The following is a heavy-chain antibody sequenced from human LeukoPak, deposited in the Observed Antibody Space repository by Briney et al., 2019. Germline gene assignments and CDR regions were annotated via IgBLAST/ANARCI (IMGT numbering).Heavy chain of an antibody. V-gene: IGHV4-4*02. D-gene: IGHD4-17*01. CDR1: GGSISSSNW. CDR2: IYHSGST. CDR3: ARGNDYGDYGLDY. J-gene: IGHJ4*02. Sequence: SGTLSLTCAVSGGSISSSNWWSWVRQPPGKGLEWIGEIYHSGSTNYNPSPKSRVTISVDKSKNQFSLKLSSVTAVDTAVYYCARGNDYGDYGLDYWGQGTLVTVSS.